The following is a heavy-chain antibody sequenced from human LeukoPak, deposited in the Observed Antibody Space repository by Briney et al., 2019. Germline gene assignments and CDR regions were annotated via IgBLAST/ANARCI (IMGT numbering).Heavy chain of an antibody. CDR1: GYTFTSYA. D-gene: IGHD3-10*01. CDR2: INAGNGNT. J-gene: IGHJ5*02. V-gene: IGHV1-3*01. CDR3: GRGRGGGWDRRYYYGSGSYYNNWFDP. Sequence: RRASVKVSCKASGYTFTSYAMHWVRQAPGQRLEWMGWINAGNGNTKYSQKFQGRVTITRDTSASTAYMELSSLRSEDTAVYYCGRGRGGGWDRRYYYGSGSYYNNWFDPWGQGTLVTVSS.